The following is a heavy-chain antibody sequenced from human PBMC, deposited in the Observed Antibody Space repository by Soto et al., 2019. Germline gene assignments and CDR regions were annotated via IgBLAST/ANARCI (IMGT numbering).Heavy chain of an antibody. V-gene: IGHV4-39*01. J-gene: IGHJ5*02. CDR1: GGSISSSSYY. CDR2: IYYSGST. D-gene: IGHD3-9*01. CDR3: ANSYDILTGYYSRQRAGWFDP. Sequence: QLQLQESGPGLVKPSETLSLTCTVSGGSISSSSYYWGWIRQPPGKGLEWIGSIYYSGSTYYNPSLKSRVTISVDTSKNQFSLKLSSVTAADTAVYYCANSYDILTGYYSRQRAGWFDPWGQGTLVTVSS.